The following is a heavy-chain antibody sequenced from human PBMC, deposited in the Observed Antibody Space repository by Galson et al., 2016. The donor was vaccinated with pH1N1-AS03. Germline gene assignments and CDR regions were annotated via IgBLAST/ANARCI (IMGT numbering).Heavy chain of an antibody. CDR2: ISHSGIT. CDR3: ARGNPFLGSSWYEDS. D-gene: IGHD6-13*01. J-gene: IGHJ4*02. CDR1: GFTFNSYW. Sequence: LRLSCAASGFTFNSYWMTWVRQSPGKGLEWIGEISHSGITDYNPSLKSRVSISVDTSKDQFSLNLSSMTAADAAVYYCARGNPFLGSSWYEDSWGQGTLVIVSS. V-gene: IGHV4-34*01.